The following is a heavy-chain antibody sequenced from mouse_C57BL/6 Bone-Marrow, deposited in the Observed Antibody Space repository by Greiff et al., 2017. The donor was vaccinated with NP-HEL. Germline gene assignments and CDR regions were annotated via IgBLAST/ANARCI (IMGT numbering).Heavy chain of an antibody. J-gene: IGHJ3*01. CDR1: GYTFTSYW. V-gene: IGHV1-69*01. CDR2: IDPSDSYT. CDR3: AREDGNYVWFAY. Sequence: VQLQQPGAELVMPGASVKLSCKASGYTFTSYWMHWVKQRPGQGLEWIGEIDPSDSYTNYNQKVKGKATLTVDKSSSTAYMQLSSLTSEDSAVYYCAREDGNYVWFAYWGQGTLVTVSA. D-gene: IGHD2-1*01.